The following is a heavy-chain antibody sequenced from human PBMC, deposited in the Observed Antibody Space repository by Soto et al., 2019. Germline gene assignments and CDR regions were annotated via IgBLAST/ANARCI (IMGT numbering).Heavy chain of an antibody. J-gene: IGHJ4*02. CDR1: GGTFSSYT. CDR2: IIPILGIA. CDR3: VRAHMVRGVIPFDY. D-gene: IGHD3-10*01. V-gene: IGHV1-69*02. Sequence: QVQLVQSGAEVKKPGSSVKVSCKASGGTFSSYTISWVRQAPGQGLEWMGRIIPILGIANYAQKFQGRVTITTDKSTSTPYRELSSLGSEDTAVYYCVRAHMVRGVIPFDYWGQGTLVTVSS.